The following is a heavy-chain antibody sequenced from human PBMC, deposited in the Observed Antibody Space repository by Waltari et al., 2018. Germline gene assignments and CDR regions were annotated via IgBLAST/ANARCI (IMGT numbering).Heavy chain of an antibody. V-gene: IGHV3-23*01. CDR1: GFTFISFA. D-gene: IGHD3-3*01. CDR3: AKVRYYDFWSGDPDY. J-gene: IGHJ4*02. CDR2: ISGSGGST. Sequence: EVQLLESGGGLVQAGGSLRLSCAASGFTFISFAMSRVRPAPGEGLEWVSAISGSGGSTYYATAGKGRFTISRDNSKSTLYLQMNSLGAEDTAVYYCAKVRYYDFWSGDPDYWGQGTLVTVSS.